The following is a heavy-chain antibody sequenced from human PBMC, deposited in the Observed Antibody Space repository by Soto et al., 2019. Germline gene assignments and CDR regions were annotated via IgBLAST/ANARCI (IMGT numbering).Heavy chain of an antibody. CDR1: GFTFSDYY. V-gene: IGHV3-11*06. Sequence: QVQLVESGGGLVKPGGSLRLSCAASGFTFSDYYMSWIRQAPGKGLEWVSYISSSSSYTNYADSVKGRFTISRDNAKNSLYLQMNSLRAEDTAVYYCARATSLRFLEWTPPGYFDYWGQGTLVTVSS. CDR2: ISSSSSYT. J-gene: IGHJ4*02. CDR3: ARATSLRFLEWTPPGYFDY. D-gene: IGHD3-3*01.